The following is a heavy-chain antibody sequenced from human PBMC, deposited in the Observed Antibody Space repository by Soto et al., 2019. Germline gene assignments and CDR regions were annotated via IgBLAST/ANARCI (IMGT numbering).Heavy chain of an antibody. CDR2: ISTYNGDT. Sequence: QVRLVQSGAEVKKPGASVKVSCKASGYTFTSFGISWVRQAPGQGLEWVGWISTYNGDTNYAQNFQGRVTMTADTSTNTAYMELRSLRSDDTAVYYCARVEVGATSAPFDYWGQGTLVTVSS. V-gene: IGHV1-18*01. CDR1: GYTFTSFG. CDR3: ARVEVGATSAPFDY. D-gene: IGHD1-26*01. J-gene: IGHJ4*02.